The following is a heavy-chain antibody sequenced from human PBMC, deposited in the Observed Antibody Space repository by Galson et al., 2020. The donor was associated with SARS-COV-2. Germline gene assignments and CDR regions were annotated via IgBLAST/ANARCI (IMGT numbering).Heavy chain of an antibody. Sequence: SETLSLTCSVSGGSLKSRSYYWGWIRQPPGKGLEWIASVLSTGSTAYNPSLKSRVTISVDTSKNQLSLRGTSVTAADAAVYYCARRGDTVAWFYWGQGALVTVSS. CDR1: GGSLKSRSYY. V-gene: IGHV4-39*01. CDR2: VLSTGST. J-gene: IGHJ4*02. CDR3: ARRGDTVAWFY. D-gene: IGHD3-3*01.